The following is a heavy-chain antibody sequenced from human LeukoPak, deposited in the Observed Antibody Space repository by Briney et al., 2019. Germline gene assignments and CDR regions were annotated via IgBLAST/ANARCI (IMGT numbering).Heavy chain of an antibody. V-gene: IGHV4-34*01. CDR3: ARVVRGPWRYGGYYYTGWFDP. Sequence: SETLSLTCAVYGGSFSGYYWSWIRQPPGKGLEWIGEINHSGSTNFNPSLKSRVTISVDTSKNQFSLKLSSVTAADTAVYYCARVVRGPWRYGGYYYTGWFDPWGQGTLVTVSS. J-gene: IGHJ5*02. CDR2: INHSGST. CDR1: GGSFSGYY. D-gene: IGHD3-22*01.